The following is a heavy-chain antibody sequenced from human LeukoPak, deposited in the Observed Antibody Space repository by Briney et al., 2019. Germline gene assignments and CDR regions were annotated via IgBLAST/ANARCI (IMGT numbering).Heavy chain of an antibody. V-gene: IGHV3-30*02. D-gene: IGHD3-10*01. CDR3: AKDRWLYGSGSGSDY. Sequence: PGGSLRLSCAASGFTFSSYGMHWVRQAPGKGLEWVAFIRYDGSNKYYADSVKGRFTISRDNSKNTLYLRMNSLRAEDTAVYYCAKDRWLYGSGSGSDYWGQGTLVTVSS. J-gene: IGHJ4*02. CDR1: GFTFSSYG. CDR2: IRYDGSNK.